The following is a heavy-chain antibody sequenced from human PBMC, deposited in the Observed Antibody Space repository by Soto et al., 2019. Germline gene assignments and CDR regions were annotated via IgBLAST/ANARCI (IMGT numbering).Heavy chain of an antibody. Sequence: GGSLRLSCAASGFTFSSYSMNWVRQAPGKGLEWVSSISSSSSYIYYADTVKGRFTISRDNAKNSLYLQMNSLRAEDTAVYYCARSLYSSSWSGAGPYYYYYMDVWGKGTTVTVSS. CDR2: ISSSSSYI. J-gene: IGHJ6*03. CDR1: GFTFSSYS. V-gene: IGHV3-21*01. D-gene: IGHD6-13*01. CDR3: ARSLYSSSWSGAGPYYYYYMDV.